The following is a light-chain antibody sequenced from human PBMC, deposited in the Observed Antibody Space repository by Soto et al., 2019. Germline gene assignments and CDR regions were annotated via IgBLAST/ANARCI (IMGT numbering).Light chain of an antibody. CDR2: GAS. CDR3: QASGFT. CDR1: QSVSSN. V-gene: IGKV3-15*01. J-gene: IGKJ3*01. Sequence: EIVMTQSPATLSVSPGERATLSCRASQSVSSNLAWYQQKPGQAPRLLIYGASTRATGIPARFSGSGSGTEFTLTISGLQSEDFAVYYCQASGFTFGPGTKVDIK.